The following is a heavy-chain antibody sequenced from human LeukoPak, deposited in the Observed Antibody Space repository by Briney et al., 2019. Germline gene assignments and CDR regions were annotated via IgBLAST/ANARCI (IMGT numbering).Heavy chain of an antibody. Sequence: ASVKVSCKASGYTFTNYYMHWVRQAPGQGLEWMGLINPSAGSTNYAQNFQGRVTMTRDTSTSTVCMELSSLRSEDMAVYYCARGISCSGGSCRYFDSWGQGTLVTVSS. D-gene: IGHD2-15*01. V-gene: IGHV1-46*01. CDR1: GYTFTNYY. J-gene: IGHJ4*02. CDR3: ARGISCSGGSCRYFDS. CDR2: INPSAGST.